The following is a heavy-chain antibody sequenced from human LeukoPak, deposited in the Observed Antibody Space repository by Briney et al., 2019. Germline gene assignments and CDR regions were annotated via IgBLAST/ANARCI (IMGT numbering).Heavy chain of an antibody. V-gene: IGHV3-21*01. Sequence: GGSLRLSCAASGFTFGSYTMNWVRQAPGKGLKWVSSISSSSSYIHYADSVKGRFTISRDNAENSLYLQMNSLRAEDTAVYYCASALTGTKKKENFDDWGQGTLVTVSS. CDR1: GFTFGSYT. D-gene: IGHD1-7*01. CDR3: ASALTGTKKKENFDD. J-gene: IGHJ4*02. CDR2: ISSSSSYI.